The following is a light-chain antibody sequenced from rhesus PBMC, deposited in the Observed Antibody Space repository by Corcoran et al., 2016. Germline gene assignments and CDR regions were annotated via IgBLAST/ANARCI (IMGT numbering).Light chain of an antibody. CDR3: QQSSNSLT. V-gene: IGKV3-24*04. CDR2: GAA. CDR1: QSVGSY. Sequence: ETVVTQSPATLSLSPGERATLSCRASQSVGSYLAWYQQEPGQATRLLIFGAASRATGIPDRFSGSGSGTDFTLTISSLEPEDVGVYYCQQSSNSLTFGGGTKVELK. J-gene: IGKJ4*01.